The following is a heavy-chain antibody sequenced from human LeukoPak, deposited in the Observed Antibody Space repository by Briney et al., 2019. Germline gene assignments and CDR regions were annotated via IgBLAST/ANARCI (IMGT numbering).Heavy chain of an antibody. CDR1: GESFSDFY. J-gene: IGHJ4*02. CDR3: ARVGLKHFGIFGVPFYFDY. V-gene: IGHV4-34*01. D-gene: IGHD3-3*01. Sequence: PSETLSLTCAVYGESFSDFYWTWIRQSPEKGLGWIGEISHTGRTNYKPSLKSRVTISIDTSTNQFSLRLTSVAAADTAVYYCARVGLKHFGIFGVPFYFDYWGQGISVTVSS. CDR2: ISHTGRT.